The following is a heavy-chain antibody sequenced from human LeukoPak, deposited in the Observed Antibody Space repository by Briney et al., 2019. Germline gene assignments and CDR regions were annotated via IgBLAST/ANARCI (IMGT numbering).Heavy chain of an antibody. CDR2: ISGSGGST. CDR1: GFTFSTYG. Sequence: PGGSLRLSCAASGFTFSTYGMNWVRQAPGKGLEWVSVISGSGGSTNFADSVKGRFTSSRDNSKNTLYLQMHSLRVEDTAVYYCAQGRLGYSYGAFDHWGRGTLVTVSS. D-gene: IGHD5-18*01. J-gene: IGHJ4*02. CDR3: AQGRLGYSYGAFDH. V-gene: IGHV3-23*01.